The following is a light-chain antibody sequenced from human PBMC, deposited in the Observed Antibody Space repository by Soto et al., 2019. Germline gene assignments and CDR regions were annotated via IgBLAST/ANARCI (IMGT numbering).Light chain of an antibody. Sequence: QSVLTRPPSASGTPGQRVTISCSGSSSNIGTNYVYWYQQLPGTAPKLLIYTNNQRPSGVPDRFSGSKSGTSASLAISGLRSEDEADYYCAAWDDSLSGFVFGTGTKLTVL. CDR1: SSNIGTNY. CDR2: TNN. J-gene: IGLJ1*01. CDR3: AAWDDSLSGFV. V-gene: IGLV1-47*01.